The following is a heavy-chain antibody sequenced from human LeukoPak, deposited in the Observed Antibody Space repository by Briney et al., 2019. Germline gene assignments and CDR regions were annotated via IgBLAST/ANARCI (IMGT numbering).Heavy chain of an antibody. V-gene: IGHV4-39*07. J-gene: IGHJ3*01. Sequence: PSETLSLTCTVSGGSISSSSYYWGWIRQPPGKGLEWIGRIYGSGSPNYNPSLESRITMSVDSSQNQFSLTLKSVTAADMAVYFCARGGTTRWDDAFEFWGRGTLVTVSS. CDR1: GGSISSSSYY. CDR2: IYGSGSP. D-gene: IGHD4-23*01. CDR3: ARGGTTRWDDAFEF.